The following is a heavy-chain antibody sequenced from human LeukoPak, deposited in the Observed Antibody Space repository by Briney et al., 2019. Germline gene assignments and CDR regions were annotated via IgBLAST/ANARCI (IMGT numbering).Heavy chain of an antibody. J-gene: IGHJ3*02. CDR3: AILGGVDAFDI. CDR2: INWNGGRT. V-gene: IGHV3-20*04. CDR1: GFTFDDYG. D-gene: IGHD3-16*01. Sequence: GGSLRLSCVASGFTFDDYGMSWVRQAPGKGLEWVSTINWNGGRTGYADSVKGRFTISRDNGKNSLYLQMNSLRAEDTALYYCAILGGVDAFDIWGQGTMVTVSS.